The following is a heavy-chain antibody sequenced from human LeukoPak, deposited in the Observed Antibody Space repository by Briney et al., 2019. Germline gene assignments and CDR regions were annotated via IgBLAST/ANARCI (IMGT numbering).Heavy chain of an antibody. CDR3: AMVGGQVDY. CDR2: ISSSSSYI. V-gene: IGHV3-21*01. D-gene: IGHD4-23*01. J-gene: IGHJ4*02. Sequence: GGSLRLSCAASGFTFSSYSMNWVRQAPGKGLEWVSSISSSSSYIYYADSVKGRLTISRDNAKNSLYLQMNSLRAEDTAVYYCAMVGGQVDYWGQGTLVTVSS. CDR1: GFTFSSYS.